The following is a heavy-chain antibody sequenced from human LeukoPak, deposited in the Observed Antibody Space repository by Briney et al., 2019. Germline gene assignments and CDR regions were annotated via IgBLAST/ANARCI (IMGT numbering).Heavy chain of an antibody. Sequence: GGSLRLSCAASGFTFSSYSMNWVRQAPGKGLEWVSSISSSSSYIYYADSVKGRFTISRDNAKNSLYPQMNSLRAEDTAVYYCARAARVNSGYRPTCFDYWGQGTLVTVSS. CDR3: ARAARVNSGYRPTCFDY. D-gene: IGHD5-12*01. V-gene: IGHV3-21*01. CDR2: ISSSSSYI. J-gene: IGHJ4*02. CDR1: GFTFSSYS.